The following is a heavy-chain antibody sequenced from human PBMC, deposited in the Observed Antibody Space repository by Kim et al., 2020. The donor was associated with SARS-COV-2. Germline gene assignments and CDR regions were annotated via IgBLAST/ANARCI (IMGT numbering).Heavy chain of an antibody. V-gene: IGHV3-33*01. Sequence: WSDGRDEHYTDSVKGRFTIFRDNYKNTLYLQMNSLKAEDTAVYYCATLDYWGQGTLVTVSS. CDR3: ATLDY. J-gene: IGHJ4*02. CDR2: WSDGRDE.